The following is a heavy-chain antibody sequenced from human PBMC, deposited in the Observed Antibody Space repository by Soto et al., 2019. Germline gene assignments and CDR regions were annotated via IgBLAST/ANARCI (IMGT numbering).Heavy chain of an antibody. Sequence: QVQLVQSGAEVKKPGASVKVSCKASGYTFTSYGISWVRQAPGQGLEWLGWISAYNGNTNYAQKLQGRVTMTTDTSTSTAYMELRRLRSDKPAVYYCAQTVRSTLYGMDVWGQGTTVTVSS. D-gene: IGHD4-17*01. V-gene: IGHV1-18*04. CDR3: AQTVRSTLYGMDV. J-gene: IGHJ6*02. CDR1: GYTFTSYG. CDR2: ISAYNGNT.